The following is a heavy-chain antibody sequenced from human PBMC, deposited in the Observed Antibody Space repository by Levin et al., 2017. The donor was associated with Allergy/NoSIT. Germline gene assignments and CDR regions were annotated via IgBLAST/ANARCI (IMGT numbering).Heavy chain of an antibody. D-gene: IGHD2-2*01. J-gene: IGHJ4*02. V-gene: IGHV1-69*02. CDR3: ARTQLPADYYYYFDY. Sequence: SVKVSCKASGGTFSSHTITWVRQAPGQRLEWMGKIIPILDKVTYAQKFQGRVTITADKSTSTAYMELSSLRSEDTAVYYCARTQLPADYYYYFDYWGQGTLVTVSS. CDR2: IIPILDKV. CDR1: GGTFSSHT.